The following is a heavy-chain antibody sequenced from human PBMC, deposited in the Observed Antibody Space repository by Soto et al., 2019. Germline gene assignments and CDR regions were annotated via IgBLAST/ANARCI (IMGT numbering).Heavy chain of an antibody. CDR1: GSSISSSNYF. Sequence: SETLSLTCTVSGSSISSSNYFWGWIRQPPGKGLEWIGSMYYSGSTYYNPSLKSRVTISVDTSKNQFSLKLSSVTAADTAVYYCARHQSHSSSYVDPWRQGTLVTVSS. CDR2: MYYSGST. J-gene: IGHJ5*02. CDR3: ARHQSHSSSYVDP. V-gene: IGHV4-39*01. D-gene: IGHD6-13*01.